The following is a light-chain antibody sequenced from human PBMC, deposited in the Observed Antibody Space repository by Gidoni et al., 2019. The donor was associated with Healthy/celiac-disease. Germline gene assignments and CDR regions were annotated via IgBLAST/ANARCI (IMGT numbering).Light chain of an antibody. CDR2: WAS. Sequence: DIVMTQSPASLAVSLGERATINCKSSQSVLYSSNNKNYLAWYQQKPGQPPKLLIYWASTREAGVPDRCSGSGSGTDFTLTSSSLQAEDGAVYYCQQYYSTPRTFXXXTKVEIK. CDR3: QQYYSTPRT. CDR1: QSVLYSSNNKNY. V-gene: IGKV4-1*01. J-gene: IGKJ1*01.